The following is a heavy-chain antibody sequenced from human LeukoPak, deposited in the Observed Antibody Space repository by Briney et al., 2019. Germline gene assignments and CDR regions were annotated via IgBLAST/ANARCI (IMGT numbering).Heavy chain of an antibody. Sequence: PSETLSLTCAVSGGSLSSSNWWSWVGRPPGKGXXXIGEIYHSGSTNYNPSLKSRVTISVDKSKNQFSLKLSSVTAADTAVYYCARMRVVRGVILDYWGQGTLVTVSS. V-gene: IGHV4-4*02. D-gene: IGHD3-10*01. CDR2: IYHSGST. CDR3: ARMRVVRGVILDY. CDR1: GGSLSSSNW. J-gene: IGHJ4*02.